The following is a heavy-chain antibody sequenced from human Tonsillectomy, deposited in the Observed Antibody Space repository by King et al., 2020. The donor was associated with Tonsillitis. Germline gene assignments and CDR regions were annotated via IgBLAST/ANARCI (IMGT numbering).Heavy chain of an antibody. Sequence: TLKESGPALVKPTQTLTLTCTFSGFSLNTSGMCVSWIRQPPGKALEWLARINWDDDKYYSTSLKTRLTISKDTSKNQVVLTMTNTDPVDTATYYCARIGAMVRGVMVNDYWGQGTLVTVSS. V-gene: IGHV2-70*11. CDR3: ARIGAMVRGVMVNDY. J-gene: IGHJ4*02. CDR2: INWDDDK. CDR1: GFSLNTSGMC. D-gene: IGHD3-10*01.